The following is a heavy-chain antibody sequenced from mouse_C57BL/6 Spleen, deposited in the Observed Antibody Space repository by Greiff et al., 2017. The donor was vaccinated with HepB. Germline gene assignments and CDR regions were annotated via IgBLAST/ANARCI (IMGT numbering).Heavy chain of an antibody. Sequence: EVKLMESGGGLVKPGGSLKLSCAASGFTFSDYGMHWVRQAPEKGLEWVAYISSGSSTIYYADTVKGRFTISRDNAKNTLFLQMTSLRSEDTAMYYCARGTWGTLDYWGQGTTLTVSS. J-gene: IGHJ2*01. CDR1: GFTFSDYG. CDR2: ISSGSSTI. V-gene: IGHV5-17*01. D-gene: IGHD3-3*01. CDR3: ARGTWGTLDY.